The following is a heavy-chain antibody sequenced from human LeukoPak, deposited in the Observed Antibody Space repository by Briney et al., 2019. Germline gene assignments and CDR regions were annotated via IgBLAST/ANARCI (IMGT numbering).Heavy chain of an antibody. CDR1: GGSISSYY. D-gene: IGHD3-22*01. CDR3: ARELYDSSGYWRFDY. V-gene: IGHV4-4*07. CDR2: IYTSGST. Sequence: PSETLSLTCTVSGGSISSYYWSWIRQPAGKGLEWIGRIYTSGSTNYNPSLKSRVTMSVDTSKNQFSLKLSSVTAADTAVYYCARELYDSSGYWRFDYWGQGTLVTVSS. J-gene: IGHJ4*02.